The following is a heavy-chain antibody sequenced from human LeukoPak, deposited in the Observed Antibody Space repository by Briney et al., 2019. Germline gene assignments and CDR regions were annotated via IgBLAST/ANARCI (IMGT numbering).Heavy chain of an antibody. CDR3: AKGQTSTMVRGFDY. CDR1: GFTFGSYA. D-gene: IGHD3-10*01. J-gene: IGHJ4*02. CDR2: ISGSGGST. V-gene: IGHV3-23*01. Sequence: GGSLRLSCAASGFTFGSYAMSWVRQAPGKGLEWASAISGSGGSTYYADSVKGRFTISRDNSKNTLYLQMNSLRAEDTAVYYCAKGQTSTMVRGFDYWGQGTLVTVSS.